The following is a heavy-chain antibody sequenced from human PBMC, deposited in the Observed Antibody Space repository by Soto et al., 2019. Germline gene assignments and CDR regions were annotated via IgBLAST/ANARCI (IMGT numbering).Heavy chain of an antibody. CDR3: ARLGHEYYYDSSGYREYFQH. CDR2: IIPIFGTA. Sequence: GASVKVSCKASGGTFSSYAISWVRQAPGQGLEWMGGIIPIFGTAKYAQKFQGRVTITADESTSTAYMELSSLRSEDTAVYYCARLGHEYYYDSSGYREYFQHWGQGTLVTVSS. CDR1: GGTFSSYA. J-gene: IGHJ1*01. V-gene: IGHV1-69*13. D-gene: IGHD3-22*01.